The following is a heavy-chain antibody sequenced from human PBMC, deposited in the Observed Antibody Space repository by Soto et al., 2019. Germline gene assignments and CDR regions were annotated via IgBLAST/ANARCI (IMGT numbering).Heavy chain of an antibody. V-gene: IGHV1-3*01. CDR1: GYTFTSYA. J-gene: IGHJ5*02. Sequence: ASVKVSCKASGYTFTSYAMHWVRQAPGQRLEWMGWINAGNGNTKYSQKFQGRVTITRDTSASTAYMELSSLRSEDTAVYYCARDTLYDSSGYYYVGYNWFAPWGQGTLVTVSS. CDR2: INAGNGNT. CDR3: ARDTLYDSSGYYYVGYNWFAP. D-gene: IGHD3-22*01.